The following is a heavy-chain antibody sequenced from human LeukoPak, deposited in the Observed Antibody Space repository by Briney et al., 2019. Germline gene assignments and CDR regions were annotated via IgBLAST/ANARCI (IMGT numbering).Heavy chain of an antibody. CDR2: VNRDGSET. V-gene: IGHV3-7*03. CDR3: ARNNGMDV. CDR1: GFPFSSYW. J-gene: IGHJ6*02. Sequence: GGSLRLSCVASGFPFSSYWMTWVRQAPGRGPEWVANVNRDGSETYYLDSVKGRFTISKDNAKNSLYLQMNSLRAEDTALYHCARNNGMDVWGQGTTVIVSS.